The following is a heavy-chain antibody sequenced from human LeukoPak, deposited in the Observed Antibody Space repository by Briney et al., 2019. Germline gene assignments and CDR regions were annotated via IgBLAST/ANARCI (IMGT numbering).Heavy chain of an antibody. CDR3: ARGLAAAGTSYFDY. V-gene: IGHV4-59*01. J-gene: IGHJ4*02. CDR2: IYYSGST. D-gene: IGHD6-13*01. Sequence: SETLSLTCTVSGGSINSYYWSWIRQPPGKGLEWIGYIYYSGSTNYSPSLKGRVTISVDTSKNQFSLKLSSVTAADTAVYYCARGLAAAGTSYFDYWGQGTLVTVSS. CDR1: GGSINSYY.